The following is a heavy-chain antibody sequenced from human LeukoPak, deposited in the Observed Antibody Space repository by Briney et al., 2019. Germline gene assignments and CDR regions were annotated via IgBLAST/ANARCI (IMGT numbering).Heavy chain of an antibody. Sequence: GASVKVSCKASGYTFTGYYMHWVRQAPGQGLEWMGWINPNSGGTNYAQKLQGRVTMTTDTSTSTAYMELRSLRSDDTAVYYCARGAGSSWNYYYYYGMDVWGQGTTVTVSS. D-gene: IGHD6-13*01. CDR3: ARGAGSSWNYYYYYGMDV. J-gene: IGHJ6*02. CDR1: GYTFTGYY. CDR2: INPNSGGT. V-gene: IGHV1-2*02.